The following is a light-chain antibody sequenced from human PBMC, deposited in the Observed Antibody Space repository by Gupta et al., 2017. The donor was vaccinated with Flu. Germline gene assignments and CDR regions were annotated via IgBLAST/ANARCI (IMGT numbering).Light chain of an antibody. Sequence: SFVLTQPPSVSVAPGQTARSTCVDTSLGGKNVHWFRQYPGQAPVLLVYDDNERPSQIPERFSGSFSGTTATLTITRVEVEDEADYYCQAWDSSSTHWVFGGGTKLTVL. J-gene: IGLJ3*02. CDR1: SLGGKN. V-gene: IGLV3-21*02. CDR2: DDN. CDR3: QAWDSSSTHWV.